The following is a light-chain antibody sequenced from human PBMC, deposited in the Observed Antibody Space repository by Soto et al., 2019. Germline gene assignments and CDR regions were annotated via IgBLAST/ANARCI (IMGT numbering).Light chain of an antibody. CDR2: DVT. J-gene: IGLJ2*01. CDR3: SSYTSRNTFV. V-gene: IGLV2-14*01. CDR1: SSDIGGYNY. Sequence: QSALTQPASVSGSPGQSITMSCTGASSDIGGYNYVSWYQHHPGEAPKLLIYDVTHRPSGVSNRFSASTSGNTASLTISGLQAEDEADYYCSSYTSRNTFVFGGGTKLTVL.